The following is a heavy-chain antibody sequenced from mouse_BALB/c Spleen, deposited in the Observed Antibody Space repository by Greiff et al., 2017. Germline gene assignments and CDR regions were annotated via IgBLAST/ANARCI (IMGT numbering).Heavy chain of an antibody. CDR1: GFNIKDTY. CDR2: IDPANGNT. J-gene: IGHJ2*01. V-gene: IGHV14-3*02. D-gene: IGHD2-10*01. Sequence: VQLQQSGAELVKPGASVKLSCTASGFNIKDTYMHWVKQRPEQGLEWIGRIDPANGNTKYDPKFQGKATITADTSSNTAYLQLSSLTSEDTAVYYCARKGAYSDYFDYWGQGTTLTVSS. CDR3: ARKGAYSDYFDY.